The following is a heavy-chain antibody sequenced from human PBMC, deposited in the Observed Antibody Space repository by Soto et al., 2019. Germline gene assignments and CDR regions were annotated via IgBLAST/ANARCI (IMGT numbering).Heavy chain of an antibody. CDR2: ISGSGGST. CDR1: GFTFSSYA. V-gene: IGHV3-23*01. D-gene: IGHD2-8*02. CDR3: AKATATGGGAFDI. Sequence: GGSQRLSCAASGFTFSSYAMSWVRQAPGKGLEWVSAISGSGGSTYYADSVKGRFTISRDNSKNTVFLQMNSLTAGDTAVYYCAKATATGGGAFDICGQGTMVTVSS. J-gene: IGHJ3*02.